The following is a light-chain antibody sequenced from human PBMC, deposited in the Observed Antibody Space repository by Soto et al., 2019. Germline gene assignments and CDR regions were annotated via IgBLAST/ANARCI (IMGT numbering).Light chain of an antibody. CDR1: QSVSSN. CDR3: QQYGGSPRT. Sequence: EIVMTQSPATLSVSPGERSTLSCRASQSVSSNLAWYQRKPGQAPRLLIYGASTRATGIPDRFSGSGSGTEFTLTISRLEPEDFAVYYCQQYGGSPRTFGQGTKVDI. CDR2: GAS. J-gene: IGKJ1*01. V-gene: IGKV3-15*01.